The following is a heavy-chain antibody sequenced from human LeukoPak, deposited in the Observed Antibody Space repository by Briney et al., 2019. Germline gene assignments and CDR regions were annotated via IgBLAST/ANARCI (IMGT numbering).Heavy chain of an antibody. CDR3: AKSTVYDSTGYYFVVNWRAFDM. CDR2: ISGGGNNT. J-gene: IGHJ3*02. D-gene: IGHD3-22*01. Sequence: GGSLRLSCASSGFIFTSFAMTWVRQAPGQGLEWVSGISGGGNNTYYGDSVKGRFTISRDNSKNTVYLQMNSLRAEDTAVYYCAKSTVYDSTGYYFVVNWRAFDMWGQGTMVTVSS. V-gene: IGHV3-23*01. CDR1: GFIFTSFA.